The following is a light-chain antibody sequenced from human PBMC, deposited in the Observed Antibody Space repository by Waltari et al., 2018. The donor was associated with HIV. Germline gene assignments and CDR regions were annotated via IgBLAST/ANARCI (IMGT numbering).Light chain of an antibody. CDR3: LQSSTFPYT. J-gene: IGKJ2*01. CDR2: FAS. Sequence: EIVLTQSPDFQSVTPREKVTITCRASQSTGTRLHWYQQQPDQSPNLLIKFASQSFSGVPAGFSGSGPGTDVTLNSNGLEAEDAATYYCLQSSTFPYTFGQGNKLEIK. V-gene: IGKV6-21*01. CDR1: QSTGTR.